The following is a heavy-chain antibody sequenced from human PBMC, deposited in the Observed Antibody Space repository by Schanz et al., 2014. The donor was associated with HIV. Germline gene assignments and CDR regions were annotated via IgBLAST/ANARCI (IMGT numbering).Heavy chain of an antibody. CDR1: GGSISSDGYY. D-gene: IGHD2-2*01. V-gene: IGHV4-31*03. CDR2: IHHSGDT. CDR3: ARSQDTSWFF. Sequence: QVHLQQWGAGQLKPSQTLSLTCTVSGGSISSDGYYWSWVRQLPGKGLQWIGYIHHSGDTYYDASLRRRVTLSMDTSKNRFSLKMTAVTAADTAVYYCARSQDTSWFFWGQGILVTVSS. J-gene: IGHJ4*02.